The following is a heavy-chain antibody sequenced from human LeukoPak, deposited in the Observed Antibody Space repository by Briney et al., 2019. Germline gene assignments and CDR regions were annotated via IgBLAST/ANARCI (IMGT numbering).Heavy chain of an antibody. Sequence: GGSLRLSCAASGFTFSNYWMSWVRQAPGKGLEWVANIKHDGGEKYYVDSVKGRFTISRDNAKNSLYLQMNSLRAEDTAVYYCARDDRNWDYWGQGTLVTVSS. J-gene: IGHJ4*02. CDR1: GFTFSNYW. V-gene: IGHV3-7*01. CDR3: ARDDRNWDY. D-gene: IGHD1-1*01. CDR2: IKHDGGEK.